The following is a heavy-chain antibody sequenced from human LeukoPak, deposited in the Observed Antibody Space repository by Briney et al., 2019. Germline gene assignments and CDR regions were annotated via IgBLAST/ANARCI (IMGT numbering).Heavy chain of an antibody. Sequence: PSETLSLTCTVSGYSISSSYYWSWIRQPAGKGLEWIGRIYTSGSTNYNPSLKSRVTMSVDTSKNQFSLKLSSVTAADTAVYYCARGVPAAIILGYYYYYMDVWGKGTTVTVSS. CDR3: ARGVPAAIILGYYYYYMDV. D-gene: IGHD2-2*01. CDR2: IYTSGST. V-gene: IGHV4-4*07. CDR1: GYSISSSYY. J-gene: IGHJ6*03.